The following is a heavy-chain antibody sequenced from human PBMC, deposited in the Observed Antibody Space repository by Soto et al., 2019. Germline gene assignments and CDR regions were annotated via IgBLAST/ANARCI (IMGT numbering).Heavy chain of an antibody. CDR3: ARDLRGHYGP. D-gene: IGHD4-17*01. Sequence: EVQLTESGGGLVKPGGSLRLSCEGSGFNFRNFNMIWVRQAPGKGLEWVSSVSGSNSYIYYADSVKGRFTVSRDNANNLVFLQMNGLRPEDTAMYYCARDLRGHYGPWGQGTMVTVS. J-gene: IGHJ3*01. CDR1: GFNFRNFN. V-gene: IGHV3-21*06. CDR2: VSGSNSYI.